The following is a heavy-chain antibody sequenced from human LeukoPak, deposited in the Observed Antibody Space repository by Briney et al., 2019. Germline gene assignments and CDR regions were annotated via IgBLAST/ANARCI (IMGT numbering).Heavy chain of an antibody. J-gene: IGHJ3*01. D-gene: IGHD1-26*01. Sequence: GGSLRLSCAASGVTFSSCGMHWVRQAPGKGLAWVAFIRYDGSNKYFADSVKGRFTISRDNSKNTLYLQMNSLRAEGTAVYYCAKESGDHFEAFDVWGQGTMVTVSS. V-gene: IGHV3-30*02. CDR3: AKESGDHFEAFDV. CDR1: GVTFSSCG. CDR2: IRYDGSNK.